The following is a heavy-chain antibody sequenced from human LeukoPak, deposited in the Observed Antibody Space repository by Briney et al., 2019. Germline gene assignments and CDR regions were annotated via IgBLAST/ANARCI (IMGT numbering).Heavy chain of an antibody. CDR2: IIPIFGIA. V-gene: IGHV1-69*04. CDR3: ARVGDIVATGGGLYD. Sequence: ASVKVSCTASGGTFSSYAISWVRQAPGQGLEWMGRIIPIFGIANYAQKFQGRVTITADKSTSTAYMELSSLRSEDTAVYYCARVGDIVATGGGLYDWGQGTLVTVSS. D-gene: IGHD5-12*01. CDR1: GGTFSSYA. J-gene: IGHJ4*02.